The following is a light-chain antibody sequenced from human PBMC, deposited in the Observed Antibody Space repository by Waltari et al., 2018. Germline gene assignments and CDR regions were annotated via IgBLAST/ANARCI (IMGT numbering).Light chain of an antibody. CDR3: QMYTTYSQT. V-gene: IGKV1-5*03. Sequence: DIQMTQSPSTLSASVGDKVTITCRSSQSLTNWLDWYQQKPGKAPTLLIYEASTLESGVPSRFSGSGSGAEFTLTISSLQPDDFATYYCQMYTTYSQTFGGGTKVEMK. J-gene: IGKJ4*01. CDR1: QSLTNW. CDR2: EAS.